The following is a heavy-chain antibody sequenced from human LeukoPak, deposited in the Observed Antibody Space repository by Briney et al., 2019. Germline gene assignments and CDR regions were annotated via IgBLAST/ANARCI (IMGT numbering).Heavy chain of an antibody. Sequence: GGSLRLSCAASGFTFSGYTMNWVRQAPGKGLEWVSFINIGGGTIYYADSVKGRFTISRDNAKNSLYLQMNNLRAEDTAVYYCARGIWFDPWGQGTLVTVSS. CDR1: GFTFSGYT. V-gene: IGHV3-48*04. CDR3: ARGIWFDP. CDR2: INIGGGTI. J-gene: IGHJ5*02.